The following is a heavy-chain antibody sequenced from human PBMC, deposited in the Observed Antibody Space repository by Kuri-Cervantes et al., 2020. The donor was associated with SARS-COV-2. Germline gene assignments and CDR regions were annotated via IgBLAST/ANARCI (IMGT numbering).Heavy chain of an antibody. CDR3: ARVRSIYYDFWSGYYFDY. J-gene: IGHJ4*02. D-gene: IGHD3-3*01. Sequence: SETLSLTCTVSGGSISSYYWGWIRQPPGKGLEWIGSIYYSGSTYYNPSLKSRVTISVDASKNQFSLKLSSVTAADTAVYYCARVRSIYYDFWSGYYFDYWGQGTLVTVSS. CDR2: IYYSGST. V-gene: IGHV4-39*01. CDR1: GGSISSYY.